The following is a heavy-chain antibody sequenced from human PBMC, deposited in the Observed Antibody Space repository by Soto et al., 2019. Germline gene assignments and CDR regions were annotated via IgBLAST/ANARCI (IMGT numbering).Heavy chain of an antibody. CDR3: ARDRYCSSTSCYYYYYGMDV. CDR2: ISSSSSYI. J-gene: IGHJ6*02. D-gene: IGHD2-2*01. Sequence: GGSLRLSCAASGFTFSSYSMNWVRQAPGKGLEWVSSISSSSSYIYYADSVKGRFTISRDNAKNSLYLQMNSLRAEDTAVYYCARDRYCSSTSCYYYYYGMDVWGQGTTVTVSS. V-gene: IGHV3-21*01. CDR1: GFTFSSYS.